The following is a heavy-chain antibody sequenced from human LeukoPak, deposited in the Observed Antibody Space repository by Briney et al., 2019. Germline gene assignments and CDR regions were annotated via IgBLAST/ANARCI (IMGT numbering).Heavy chain of an antibody. D-gene: IGHD2-21*02. CDR3: AKVLSEYCGGDCYTFDY. CDR2: ISYDGSNK. CDR1: GFTFSSYG. V-gene: IGHV3-30*18. J-gene: IGHJ4*02. Sequence: GGSLRLSCAASGFTFSSYGMHWVRQAPGKGLEWVAVISYDGSNKYYADSVKGRFTISRDNSKNTLYLQMNSLRAEDTAVYYCAKVLSEYCGGDCYTFDYWGQGTLVTVSS.